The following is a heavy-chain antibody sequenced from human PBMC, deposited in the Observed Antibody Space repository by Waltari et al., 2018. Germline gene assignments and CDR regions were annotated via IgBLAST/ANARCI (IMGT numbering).Heavy chain of an antibody. CDR3: AKEKSITGDHYYYYYGMDV. J-gene: IGHJ6*02. CDR2: ISGSGGST. V-gene: IGHV3-23*01. CDR1: GFTFSSYA. D-gene: IGHD7-27*01. Sequence: EVQLLESGGGLVQPGGSLRLSCAASGFTFSSYAMSWVRQAPGKGLEWVSAISGSGGSTYYADSVKGRFTISRDNSKNTLYLQMNSLRAEDTAVYYCAKEKSITGDHYYYYYGMDVWGQGTTVTVSS.